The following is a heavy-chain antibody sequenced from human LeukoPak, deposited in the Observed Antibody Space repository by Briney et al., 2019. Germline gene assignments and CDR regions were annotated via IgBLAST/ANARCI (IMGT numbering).Heavy chain of an antibody. V-gene: IGHV3-23*01. D-gene: IGHD2-15*01. Sequence: PGGSLRLSCAACGFTFSSYAMSWVRQAPGKGLEWVSAFSGSGGGTYYADSVRGRFTMSRDNSKNTLYLQMISLRAEDTAVYYCARSGLNRFDFWGQGTLVTVSS. J-gene: IGHJ4*02. CDR3: ARSGLNRFDF. CDR1: GFTFSSYA. CDR2: FSGSGGGT.